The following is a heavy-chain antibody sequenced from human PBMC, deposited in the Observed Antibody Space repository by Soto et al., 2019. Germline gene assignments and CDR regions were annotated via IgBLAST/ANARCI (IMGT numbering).Heavy chain of an antibody. Sequence: QVQLVQSGAEVKKPGSSVKVSCTASGGTFSSYAISWVRQAPGQGLEWMGGIIPIFGTANYAQKFQGRVTITADESTSTAYMELSSLRSEDTAVYYCARDRGDYYDSSGLFDYWGQGTLVTVSS. CDR1: GGTFSSYA. V-gene: IGHV1-69*01. CDR2: IIPIFGTA. J-gene: IGHJ4*02. CDR3: ARDRGDYYDSSGLFDY. D-gene: IGHD3-22*01.